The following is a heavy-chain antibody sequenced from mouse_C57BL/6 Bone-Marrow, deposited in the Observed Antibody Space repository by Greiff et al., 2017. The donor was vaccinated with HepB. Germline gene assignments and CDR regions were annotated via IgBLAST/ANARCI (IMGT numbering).Heavy chain of an antibody. CDR2: INPSNGGT. V-gene: IGHV1-53*01. D-gene: IGHD1-1*01. Sequence: QVQLQQPGTELVKPGASVKLSCKASGYTFTSYWMHWVKQSPGQGLEWIGNINPSNGGTNYNEKFKSKSTLTVDKSSSTDYMQLSSLTSEDSAVYYCARGPYGSSYGWFAYWDQGTLVTVSA. J-gene: IGHJ3*01. CDR1: GYTFTSYW. CDR3: ARGPYGSSYGWFAY.